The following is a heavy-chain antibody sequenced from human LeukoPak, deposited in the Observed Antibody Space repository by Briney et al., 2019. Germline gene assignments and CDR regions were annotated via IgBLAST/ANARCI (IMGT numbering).Heavy chain of an antibody. CDR2: ISSSSSYI. Sequence: GGSLRLSCAVSGFTFSSYSMNWVRQAPGKGLEWVSSISSSSSYIYYADSVKGRFTISRDNAKNSLYLQMNSLRAEDTAVYYCARDSSRGSSTDFDYWGQGTLVTVSS. CDR3: ARDSSRGSSTDFDY. J-gene: IGHJ4*02. V-gene: IGHV3-21*01. D-gene: IGHD6-6*01. CDR1: GFTFSSYS.